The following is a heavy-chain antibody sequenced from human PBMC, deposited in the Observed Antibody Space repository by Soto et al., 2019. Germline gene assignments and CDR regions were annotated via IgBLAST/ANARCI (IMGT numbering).Heavy chain of an antibody. CDR1: GGTFSSYA. CDR2: IIPIFGTA. D-gene: IGHD1-26*01. Sequence: SSTKASFKASGGTFSSYAISWVRQAPGQGLEWMGGIIPIFGTANYAQKFQGRVTITADEATSTAYMELSSLRSEDTAVYYCARGGLVGASPGFECWGQGTLVTVSS. V-gene: IGHV1-69*13. CDR3: ARGGLVGASPGFEC. J-gene: IGHJ4*02.